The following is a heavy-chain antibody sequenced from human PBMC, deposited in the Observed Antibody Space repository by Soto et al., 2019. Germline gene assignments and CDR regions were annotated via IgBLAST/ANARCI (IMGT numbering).Heavy chain of an antibody. V-gene: IGHV4-61*01. J-gene: IGHJ6*02. D-gene: IGHD6-6*01. CDR1: GGSVSSGSYY. CDR2: IYYSGST. Sequence: SETLSLTCTVSGGSVSSGSYYWSWIRQPPGKGLEWIGYIYYSGSTNYNPSLKSRVTISVDTSKNQFSLKLSSVTAADTAVYYCARDIPPRSSSSSAGHGMDVWGQGTTVTVSS. CDR3: ARDIPPRSSSSSAGHGMDV.